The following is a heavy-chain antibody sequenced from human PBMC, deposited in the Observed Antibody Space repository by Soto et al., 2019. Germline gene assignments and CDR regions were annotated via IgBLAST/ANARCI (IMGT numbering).Heavy chain of an antibody. CDR1: GYTFTSYG. CDR2: ISAYNGNT. V-gene: IGHV1-18*04. D-gene: IGHD1-26*01. Sequence: QVQLVQSGAEVKKPGASVKVSCKASGYTFTSYGISWVRQAPGQGLEWMGWISAYNGNTNYAQKLQGRVTMTTDTSTSTAYMELRSLRSDDTAVYYCARVEGGLKGTTIVGATTEDYWGQGPWSPSPQ. J-gene: IGHJ4*02. CDR3: ARVEGGLKGTTIVGATTEDY.